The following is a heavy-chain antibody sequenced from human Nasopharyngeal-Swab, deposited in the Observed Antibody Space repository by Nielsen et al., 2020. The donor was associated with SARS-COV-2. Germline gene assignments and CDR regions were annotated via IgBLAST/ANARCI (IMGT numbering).Heavy chain of an antibody. Sequence: GKSLKISCAASGFTFSSYSMNWVRQAPGKGLEWVSSISSSSSYIYYADSVKGRFTISRDNAKNSLYLQMNSLRAEDTAVYYCASSPAAAGTVYYYYGMDVWGQGTTVTVSS. CDR1: GFTFSSYS. J-gene: IGHJ6*02. V-gene: IGHV3-21*01. CDR2: ISSSSSYI. D-gene: IGHD6-13*01. CDR3: ASSPAAAGTVYYYYGMDV.